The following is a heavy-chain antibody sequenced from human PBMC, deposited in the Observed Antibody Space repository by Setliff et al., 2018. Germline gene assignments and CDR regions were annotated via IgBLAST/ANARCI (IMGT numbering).Heavy chain of an antibody. D-gene: IGHD1-1*01. CDR3: AREAPGYAFDI. V-gene: IGHV4-30-4*08. J-gene: IGHJ3*02. Sequence: SETLSLTCTVPGGSISSGDYYWSWIRQPPGKGLEWIGYIYYSGSTYYNPSLKSRVTISVDTSKNQFSLKLSSVTAADTAVYYCAREAPGYAFDIWGQGTMVTVSS. CDR1: GGSISSGDYY. CDR2: IYYSGST.